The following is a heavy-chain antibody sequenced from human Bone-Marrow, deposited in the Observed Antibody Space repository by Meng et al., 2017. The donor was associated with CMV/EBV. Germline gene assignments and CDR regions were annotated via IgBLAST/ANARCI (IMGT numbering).Heavy chain of an antibody. V-gene: IGHV3-15*01. CDR2: IKSKTDGGTT. Sequence: GSLKISCAASGFTFSNAWMSWVRQAPGKGLEWVGRIKSKTDGGTTDYAAPVKGRFTISRDDSKNTLYLQMNSLKTEDTAVYYCTTVMDQLLPMAVYYYYGMDVWGEGTTVTVSS. CDR1: GFTFSNAW. J-gene: IGHJ6*02. CDR3: TTVMDQLLPMAVYYYYGMDV. D-gene: IGHD2-2*01.